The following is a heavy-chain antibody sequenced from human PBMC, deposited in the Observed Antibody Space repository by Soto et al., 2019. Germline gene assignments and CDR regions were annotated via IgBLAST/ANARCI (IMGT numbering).Heavy chain of an antibody. Sequence: AGGSLRLSCTASGFSFGDYVMSWFRQAPGKGLEWVGFIRSKAYGATTEYAASVKGRFTVSRDDSNSIAYLQMDSLETEDTAVYFCAIARHSYCTSTNCYPPTLDFWGQGTLVTVSS. D-gene: IGHD2-2*01. J-gene: IGHJ4*02. CDR3: AIARHSYCTSTNCYPPTLDF. CDR2: IRSKAYGATT. V-gene: IGHV3-49*03. CDR1: GFSFGDYV.